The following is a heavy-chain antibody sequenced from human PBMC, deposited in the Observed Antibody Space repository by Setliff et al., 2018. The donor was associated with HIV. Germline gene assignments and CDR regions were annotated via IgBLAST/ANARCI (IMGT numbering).Heavy chain of an antibody. Sequence: ASVKVSCKASGYTFTDYYMHWVQQAPGKGLEWMGRVDPEDDKTIYAEKFQGRVTMTTATSSDTAYLYLNSVRDEDTAVYYCAKDPGASGWSYFEYWGRGAQVTVSS. CDR3: AKDPGASGWSYFEY. CDR1: GYTFTDYY. J-gene: IGHJ4*02. D-gene: IGHD6-19*01. V-gene: IGHV1-69-2*01. CDR2: VDPEDDKT.